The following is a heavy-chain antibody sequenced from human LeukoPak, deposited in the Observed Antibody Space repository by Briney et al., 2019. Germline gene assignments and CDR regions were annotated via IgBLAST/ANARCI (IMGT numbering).Heavy chain of an antibody. CDR1: GGSISSYY. J-gene: IGHJ3*02. CDR3: ARDRSYYDSSGFYEYAFDI. Sequence: SETLSLTCTVSGGSISSYYWSWIRQPPGKGLEWIGYISYSGSTNFNPSLKSRVTMSVDTSKNQFSLKLSSVTAADTAVYYCARDRSYYDSSGFYEYAFDIWGQGTVVTVSS. D-gene: IGHD3-22*01. CDR2: ISYSGST. V-gene: IGHV4-59*01.